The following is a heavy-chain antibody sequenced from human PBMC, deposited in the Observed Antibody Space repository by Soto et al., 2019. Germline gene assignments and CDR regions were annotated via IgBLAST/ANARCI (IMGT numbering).Heavy chain of an antibody. CDR3: PRVRGFGTKTAFLAY. V-gene: IGHV3-30*07. D-gene: IGHD1-7*01. CDR2: ISYDGSNE. J-gene: IGHJ4*02. Sequence: WGSPRLCCAASGFTVRTYAMHWVRQTPGKGLEWLAVISYDGSNEYYADSVKGRFTISRDNSKNTVYLKMNSLRAEDTAFFYCPRVRGFGTKTAFLAYWGKGTLVPVSS. CDR1: GFTVRTYA.